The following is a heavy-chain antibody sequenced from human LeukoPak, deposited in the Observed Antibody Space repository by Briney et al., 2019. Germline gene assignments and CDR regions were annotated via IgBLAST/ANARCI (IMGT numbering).Heavy chain of an antibody. D-gene: IGHD2-2*01. Sequence: PGGSLRLSCAASGFTVSSNYMSWVRQAPGKGLEWVSVIYSGGSTYYADSVKGRFTISRDNSKNTLYLQMNSLRAEDTAVYYCASSADRYQLLCYFDYWGQGTLVTVSS. V-gene: IGHV3-66*01. CDR1: GFTVSSNY. J-gene: IGHJ4*02. CDR2: IYSGGST. CDR3: ASSADRYQLLCYFDY.